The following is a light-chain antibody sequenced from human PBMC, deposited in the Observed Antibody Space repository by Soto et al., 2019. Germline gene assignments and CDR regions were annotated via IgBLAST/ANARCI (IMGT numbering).Light chain of an antibody. CDR1: QSLLHSNGKTY. CDR3: LQNCRLPYT. V-gene: IGKV2D-29*01. J-gene: IGKJ2*01. CDR2: EVS. Sequence: DIVMTQTPLSLSVTPGQSASISCKSSQSLLHSNGKTYSYWYLQKPGQPPHLLINEVSNRFSGVPDRFSGSCSGTDFTLKISLVEAEDVGLYYCLQNCRLPYTFGQGTKLEIK.